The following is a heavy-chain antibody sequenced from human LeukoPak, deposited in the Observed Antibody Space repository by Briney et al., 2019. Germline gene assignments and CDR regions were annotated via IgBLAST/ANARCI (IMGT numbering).Heavy chain of an antibody. D-gene: IGHD5-18*01. Sequence: ASVKVSCKASGGTFSSCAISWVRQAPGQGLEWMGGIIPIFGTANYAQKFQGRVTITADESTSTAYMELSSLRSEDTAVYYCARDGRPQRGYSYGYLIYYYYMDVWGKGTTVTVSS. CDR2: IIPIFGTA. CDR1: GGTFSSCA. CDR3: ARDGRPQRGYSYGYLIYYYYMDV. J-gene: IGHJ6*03. V-gene: IGHV1-69*01.